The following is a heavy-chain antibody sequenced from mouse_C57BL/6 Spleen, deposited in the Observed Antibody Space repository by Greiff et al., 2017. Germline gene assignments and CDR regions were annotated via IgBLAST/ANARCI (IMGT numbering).Heavy chain of an antibody. V-gene: IGHV2-2*01. CDR2: IWSGGST. CDR3: ARRAQATYYYAMDY. Sequence: QVQLQQSGPGLVQPSPSLSITCTVSGFSLTSYGVHWVRQSPGQGLEWLGVIWSGGSTDYNAAFISSLSISKDNSKSQDIYKMNSLQADDAAIYYCARRAQATYYYAMDYWGQGTTVTVSS. D-gene: IGHD3-2*02. CDR1: GFSLTSYG. J-gene: IGHJ4*01.